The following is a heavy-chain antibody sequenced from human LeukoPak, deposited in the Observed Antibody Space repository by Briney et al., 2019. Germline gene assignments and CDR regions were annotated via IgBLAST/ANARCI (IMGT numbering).Heavy chain of an antibody. J-gene: IGHJ4*02. CDR3: AVEIAVAGKGNS. D-gene: IGHD6-19*01. Sequence: SVKVSCKASGYSFSSYGISWVRQAPGQGFEWMGGIIPIFGTANYAQKFQGRVTITADDSTSTAYMELSSLRSEDTAVYYCAVEIAVAGKGNSWGQGTLVTVSS. V-gene: IGHV1-69*13. CDR2: IIPIFGTA. CDR1: GYSFSSYG.